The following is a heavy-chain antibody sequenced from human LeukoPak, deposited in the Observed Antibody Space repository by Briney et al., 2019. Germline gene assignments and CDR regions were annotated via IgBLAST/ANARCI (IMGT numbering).Heavy chain of an antibody. V-gene: IGHV1-18*01. CDR3: ARDLLKEYCSGGSCYPELNRFDP. D-gene: IGHD2-15*01. CDR2: ISAYNGNT. Sequence: ASVKVSCKASGYTFTSYGISWVRQAPGQGLEWMGWISAYNGNTNYAQKLQGRVTMTTDTSTSTAYMELRSLRSDDTAVYYCARDLLKEYCSGGSCYPELNRFDPWGQGTLVTVSS. J-gene: IGHJ5*02. CDR1: GYTFTSYG.